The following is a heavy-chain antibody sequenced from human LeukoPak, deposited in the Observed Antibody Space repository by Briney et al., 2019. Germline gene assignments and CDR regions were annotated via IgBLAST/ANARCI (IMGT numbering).Heavy chain of an antibody. CDR3: ARYLDYGGNSRVFQH. J-gene: IGHJ1*01. V-gene: IGHV4-4*02. D-gene: IGHD4-23*01. CDR2: IYHSGST. Sequence: MPSGTLSLTCAVSGGSISRSNWWSWVRQPPGKGLEWIGEIYHSGSTNYNPSLKSRVTISVDKSKNQFSLKLSSVTAADTAVYYCARYLDYGGNSRVFQHWGQGTLVTVSS. CDR1: GGSISRSNW.